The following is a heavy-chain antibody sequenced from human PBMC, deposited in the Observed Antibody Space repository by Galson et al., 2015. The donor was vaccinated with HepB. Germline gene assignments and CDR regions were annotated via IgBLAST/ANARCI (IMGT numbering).Heavy chain of an antibody. CDR3: ARTQCGYTYGNYLDY. Sequence: PALVKPTQTLTLTCTFSGLSLTSSGMCVSWIRQPPGKALEWLARLGWDDDKYYSTSLKTRLTISKDTSKNQVVLTLTNMDPVDTATYYCARTQCGYTYGNYLDYWGQGTQVTVSS. D-gene: IGHD5-18*01. CDR2: LGWDDDK. CDR1: GLSLTSSGMC. V-gene: IGHV2-70*11. J-gene: IGHJ4*02.